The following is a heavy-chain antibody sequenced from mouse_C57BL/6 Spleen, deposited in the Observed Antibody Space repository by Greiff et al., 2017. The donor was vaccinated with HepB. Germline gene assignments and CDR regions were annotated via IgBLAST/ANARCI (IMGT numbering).Heavy chain of an antibody. J-gene: IGHJ3*01. Sequence: VQLVESGAELVRPGASVKLSCKASGYTFTDYYINWVKQRPGQGLEWIARIYPGSGNTYYNEKFKGKATLTAEKSSSTAYMQLSSLTSEDSAVYFCARAYYSNLFAYWGQGTLVTVSA. CDR1: GYTFTDYY. D-gene: IGHD2-5*01. CDR3: ARAYYSNLFAY. CDR2: IYPGSGNT. V-gene: IGHV1-76*01.